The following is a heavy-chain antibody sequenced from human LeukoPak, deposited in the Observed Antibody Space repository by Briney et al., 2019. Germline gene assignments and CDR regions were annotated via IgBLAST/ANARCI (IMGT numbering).Heavy chain of an antibody. Sequence: SETLSLTCTVSGGSISDYYWSRIRQPPGKGLEWIGYIYYSGSTNYNPSLKSRVTISVDTSKNQFSLKLSSVTAADTAVYYCARARGGYYYYYYMDVWGKGTTVTVSS. D-gene: IGHD3-10*01. J-gene: IGHJ6*03. CDR2: IYYSGST. V-gene: IGHV4-59*01. CDR3: ARARGGYYYYYYMDV. CDR1: GGSISDYY.